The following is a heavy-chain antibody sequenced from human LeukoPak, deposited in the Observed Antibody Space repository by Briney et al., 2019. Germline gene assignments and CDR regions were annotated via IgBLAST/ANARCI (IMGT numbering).Heavy chain of an antibody. CDR3: AKVDYHSSGYPGPFDY. J-gene: IGHJ4*02. CDR1: GFTFRIYA. CDR2: VSGSGGST. V-gene: IGHV3-23*01. Sequence: PGGSLRLSCAASGFTFRIYAMSWVGQAPGKGLEWVSAVSGSGGSTYYADSVKGRFTISRDNSKNTLYLQMNSLRADDTAVYYCAKVDYHSSGYPGPFDYWGQGTLVTVSS. D-gene: IGHD3-22*01.